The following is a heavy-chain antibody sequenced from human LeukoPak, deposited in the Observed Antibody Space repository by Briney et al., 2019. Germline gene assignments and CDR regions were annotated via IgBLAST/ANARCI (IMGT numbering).Heavy chain of an antibody. J-gene: IGHJ4*02. Sequence: SQTLSLTCTVSGASTTTTTHYWSWLRQHPGKGPEWIAYIYYDAGAYYNPSLASRVTISLDSSANQFSLTLSSVTAADTAVYYCARGGGSGYSYGWGQGTLVTVSS. CDR2: IYYDAGA. CDR1: GASTTTTTHY. CDR3: ARGGGSGYSYG. D-gene: IGHD5-18*01. V-gene: IGHV4-31*03.